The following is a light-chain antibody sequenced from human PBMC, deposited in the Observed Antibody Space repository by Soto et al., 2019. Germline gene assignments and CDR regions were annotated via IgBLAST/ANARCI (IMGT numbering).Light chain of an antibody. Sequence: EIVLTQSPVTLSLSPGERATLSCRASQNINSRYLAWYQQKPGQAPRLLIYGASSRATGIPARFSGSGSGTDFTLTISRLEPEDFAVYYCQQFGSSPRFTFGPGTKVDIK. J-gene: IGKJ3*01. CDR3: QQFGSSPRFT. CDR2: GAS. CDR1: QNINSRY. V-gene: IGKV3-20*01.